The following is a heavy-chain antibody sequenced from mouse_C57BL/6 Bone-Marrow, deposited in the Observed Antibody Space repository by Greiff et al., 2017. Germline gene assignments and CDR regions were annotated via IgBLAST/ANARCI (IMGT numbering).Heavy chain of an antibody. CDR1: GYSITSGYD. Sequence: EVKLVESGPGMVKPSQSLSLTCTVTGYSITSGYDWHWIRHSPGNKLEWMGYISYSGSTNYNPSLKSRISITHDTSKNHFFLEYNTVTSGATATYYCAKEYDGFFDYWGQGTTLTVSS. J-gene: IGHJ2*01. V-gene: IGHV3-1*01. D-gene: IGHD2-3*01. CDR3: AKEYDGFFDY. CDR2: ISYSGST.